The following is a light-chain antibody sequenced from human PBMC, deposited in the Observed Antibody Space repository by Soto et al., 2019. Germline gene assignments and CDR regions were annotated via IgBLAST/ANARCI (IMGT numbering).Light chain of an antibody. J-gene: IGLJ2*01. CDR1: SSKIGNNY. Sequence: SVLTQLSSLSSSPVQKVMLSCSGSSSKIGNNYVFWYLQLRGTAPKLLIYDNNKRPSGIPDRFSGSKSGTSATLGITGLKTGDEADYYCGTWDSSLCAYVVFGGGTTMT. CDR2: DNN. V-gene: IGLV1-51*01. CDR3: GTWDSSLCAYVV.